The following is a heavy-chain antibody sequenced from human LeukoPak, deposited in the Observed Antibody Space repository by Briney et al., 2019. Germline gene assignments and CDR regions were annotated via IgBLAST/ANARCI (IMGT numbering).Heavy chain of an antibody. J-gene: IGHJ4*02. Sequence: GGSLRLSCAASGFIFRSYAMSWVRQAPGKGLEWVSAITGSGDTTYYADSVKGRFTISRDNSKNTLYVEMNTLRAEDTAVYYCAKWGDYVILTGYYVSDFWGQGALVTVSS. D-gene: IGHD3-9*01. CDR1: GFIFRSYA. CDR3: AKWGDYVILTGYYVSDF. V-gene: IGHV3-23*01. CDR2: ITGSGDTT.